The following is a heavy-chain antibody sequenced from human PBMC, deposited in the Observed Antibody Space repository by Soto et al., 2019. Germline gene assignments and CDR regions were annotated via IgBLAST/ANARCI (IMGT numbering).Heavy chain of an antibody. V-gene: IGHV3-23*01. CDR1: GFTFSSYA. CDR3: AKHPDSDPGPFDS. CDR2: ISGSDGSP. Sequence: EVQLLESGGGLVQPGGSLRLSCAASGFTFSSYAMSWVRQAPGKGLEWVSAISGSDGSPHYADSVKGRFTISRDNSKDTLYLQMNSLRTEDTAVYHCAKHPDSDPGPFDSWGQGTQVTVSS. J-gene: IGHJ4*02.